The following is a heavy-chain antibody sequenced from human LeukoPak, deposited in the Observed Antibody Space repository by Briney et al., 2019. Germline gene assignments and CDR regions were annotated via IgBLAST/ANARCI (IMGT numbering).Heavy chain of an antibody. Sequence: SETLSLTCTVSGGSISSYYWSWIRQPSGKGLEWIGYIYYSGSTNYNPSLKSRVTISVDTSKNQFSLKLSSVTAADTAVYYCARVETLPAWVQHWGQGTLVTVSS. D-gene: IGHD2-2*01. CDR2: IYYSGST. V-gene: IGHV4-59*01. CDR3: ARVETLPAWVQH. CDR1: GGSISSYY. J-gene: IGHJ1*01.